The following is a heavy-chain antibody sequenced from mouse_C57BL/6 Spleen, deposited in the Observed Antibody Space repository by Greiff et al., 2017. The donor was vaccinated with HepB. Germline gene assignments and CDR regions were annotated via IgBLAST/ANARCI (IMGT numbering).Heavy chain of an antibody. Sequence: QVQLKESGAELARPGASVKLSCKASGYTFTSYGISWVKQRTGQGLEWIGEIYPRSGNTYYNEKFKGKATLTADKSSSTAYMELRSLTSEDSAVYFCVTGTDYFDYWGQGTTLTVSS. V-gene: IGHV1-81*01. CDR3: VTGTDYFDY. J-gene: IGHJ2*01. CDR2: IYPRSGNT. CDR1: GYTFTSYG. D-gene: IGHD4-1*01.